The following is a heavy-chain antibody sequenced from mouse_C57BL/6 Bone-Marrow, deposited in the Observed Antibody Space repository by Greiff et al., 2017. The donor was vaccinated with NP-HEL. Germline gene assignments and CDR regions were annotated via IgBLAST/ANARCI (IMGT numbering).Heavy chain of an antibody. CDR3: ARSWFAY. CDR2: IYPGSGNT. V-gene: IGHV1-76*01. Sequence: QVTLKVSGAELVRPGASVKLSCKASGYTFTDYYINWVKQRPGQGLEWIARIYPGSGNTYYNEKFKGKATLTAEKSSSTAYMQLSSLTSEDSAVYFCARSWFAYWGQGTLVTVSA. CDR1: GYTFTDYY. J-gene: IGHJ3*01.